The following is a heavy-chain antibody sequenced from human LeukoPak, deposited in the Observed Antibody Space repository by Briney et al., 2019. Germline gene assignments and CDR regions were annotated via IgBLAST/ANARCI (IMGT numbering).Heavy chain of an antibody. CDR1: GYTFTSYG. CDR2: ISAYNGNT. D-gene: IGHD2-21*02. J-gene: IGHJ4*02. CDR3: AREFLFDGATVVTAIGGDY. Sequence: ASVKVSCKASGYTFTSYGISWVRQAPGQGLEWMGWISAYNGNTNYAQKLQGRVTMTTDTSTSTAYMELRSLRSDDTAVYYCAREFLFDGATVVTAIGGDYWGQGTLVTVSS. V-gene: IGHV1-18*01.